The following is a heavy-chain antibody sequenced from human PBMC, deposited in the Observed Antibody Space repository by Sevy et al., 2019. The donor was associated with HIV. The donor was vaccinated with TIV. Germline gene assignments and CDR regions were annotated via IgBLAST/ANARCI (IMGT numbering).Heavy chain of an antibody. CDR2: LSTYNGNT. CDR3: AREVDIIRFDP. CDR1: GYTFTNYG. J-gene: IGHJ5*02. Sequence: ASVKVSCKASGYTFTNYGISWVRQAPGQGLEWMGRLSTYNGNTNYAQKLQGRVTMTTDTSTSTAYMELRSLRSDDTAVYYCAREVDIIRFDPCGQGTLVTVSS. V-gene: IGHV1-18*01. D-gene: IGHD2-15*01.